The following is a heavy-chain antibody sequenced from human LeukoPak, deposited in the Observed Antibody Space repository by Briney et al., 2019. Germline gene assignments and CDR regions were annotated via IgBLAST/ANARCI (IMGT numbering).Heavy chain of an antibody. CDR2: ISSNGGST. CDR1: GFTFSSYA. CDR3: ARDHDTRVGRYYYMDV. V-gene: IGHV3-64*01. Sequence: PGGSLRLSCAASGFTFSSYAMHWVRQAPGKGLEYVSAISSNGGSTYYANSVKVRFTISRDNSKNTLSLQMNSLRAEDTAVYYCARDHDTRVGRYYYMDVWGKGATVTVS. D-gene: IGHD1-26*01. J-gene: IGHJ6*03.